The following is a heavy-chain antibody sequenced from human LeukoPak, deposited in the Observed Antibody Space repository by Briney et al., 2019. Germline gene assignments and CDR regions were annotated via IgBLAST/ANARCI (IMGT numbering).Heavy chain of an antibody. CDR2: ITSSSGTI. CDR3: ASPGYCSGSSCYSGYFQH. D-gene: IGHD2-15*01. V-gene: IGHV3-48*01. CDR1: GFTFSNYN. J-gene: IGHJ1*01. Sequence: PGGSLRLSCAASGFTFSNYNMNWVRQAPGKALEWVSYITSSSGTIYYADSVKGRFTISRDSSKNTLYLQMNSLRGEDTAVYYCASPGYCSGSSCYSGYFQHWGQGTLVTVSS.